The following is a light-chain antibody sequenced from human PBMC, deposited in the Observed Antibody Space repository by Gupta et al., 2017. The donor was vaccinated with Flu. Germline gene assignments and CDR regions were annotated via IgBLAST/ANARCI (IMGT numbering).Light chain of an antibody. Sequence: PSSLSASVGDRVTITCRASQSISSYLNWYQQKPGKAPKLLIYAASSLQSGVPSRFSGSGSGTDFTLTISSLQPKDFATYYCQQSYSTPGTFGQGTKVEIK. CDR1: QSISSY. CDR3: QQSYSTPGT. CDR2: AAS. V-gene: IGKV1-39*01. J-gene: IGKJ1*01.